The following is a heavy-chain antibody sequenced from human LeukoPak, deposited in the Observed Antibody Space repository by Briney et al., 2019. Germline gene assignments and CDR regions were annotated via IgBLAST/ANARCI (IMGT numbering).Heavy chain of an antibody. V-gene: IGHV1-69*13. J-gene: IGHJ6*02. CDR3: ASLGGNQWLVLGYYYGMDV. Sequence: SVKVSCKASGGTFSSYAISWVRQAPGQGLEWMGGIIPIFGTANYAQKFQGRVTITADESTSTAYMELSSLRSEDTAVYYCASLGGNQWLVLGYYYGMDVWGQGTTVAVSS. D-gene: IGHD6-19*01. CDR2: IIPIFGTA. CDR1: GGTFSSYA.